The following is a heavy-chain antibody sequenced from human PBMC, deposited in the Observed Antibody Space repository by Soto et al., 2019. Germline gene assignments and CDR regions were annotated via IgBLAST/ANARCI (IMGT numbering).Heavy chain of an antibody. Sequence: EVQVLESGGGLVQPGGSLRLSCAASGFTFSTYAMSWVRQAPGKGLEWVSTIRGSGCTTYYADSVRGRFTISRDNSQNTLYLQMDSLRAEDTALYYCARVQRLYGFDHYYYGMDVWGQGTTVTVSS. D-gene: IGHD2-8*01. CDR2: IRGSGCTT. V-gene: IGHV3-23*01. J-gene: IGHJ6*02. CDR1: GFTFSTYA. CDR3: ARVQRLYGFDHYYYGMDV.